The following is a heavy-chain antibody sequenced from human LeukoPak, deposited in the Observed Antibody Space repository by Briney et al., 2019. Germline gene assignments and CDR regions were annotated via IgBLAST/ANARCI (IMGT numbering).Heavy chain of an antibody. CDR1: GFTFSSYE. Sequence: GGSLRLSCAASGFTFSSYELNWVRQAPGKGLEWVSYISSSGSTIYYAESVKGRFTISRDNAKNSLSLQMNSLRAEDTAVYYCARGFTGWVTSPIDYWGQGALVTVSS. D-gene: IGHD2-2*01. CDR2: ISSSGSTI. V-gene: IGHV3-48*03. J-gene: IGHJ4*02. CDR3: ARGFTGWVTSPIDY.